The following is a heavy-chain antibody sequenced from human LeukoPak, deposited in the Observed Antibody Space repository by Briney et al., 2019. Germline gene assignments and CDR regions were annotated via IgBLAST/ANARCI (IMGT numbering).Heavy chain of an antibody. CDR1: GFTFSSYG. CDR2: ISYDGSNK. V-gene: IGHV3-30*18. Sequence: GGSLRLSCAASGFTFSSYGMHWVRQAPGKGLEWVAVISYDGSNKYYADSVKGRFTISRDNSKNTLYLQMNSPRAEDTAVYYCAKVEGDWGQGTLVTVSS. J-gene: IGHJ4*02. CDR3: AKVEGD.